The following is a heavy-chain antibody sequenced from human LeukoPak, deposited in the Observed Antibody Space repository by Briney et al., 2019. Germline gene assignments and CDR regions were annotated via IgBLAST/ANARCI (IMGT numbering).Heavy chain of an antibody. CDR2: IKNDESEI. J-gene: IGHJ1*01. CDR3: ARSKTGSSSWPEYFQH. CDR1: EFTFTNYW. D-gene: IGHD6-13*01. Sequence: GGSLRLSCATSEFTFTNYWMHWVRQAPGKGLVWVSRIKNDESEITYADSVKGRFTISRDNAKNSLYLQMNSLRAEDTAVYYCARSKTGSSSWPEYFQHWGQGTLVTVSS. V-gene: IGHV3-74*01.